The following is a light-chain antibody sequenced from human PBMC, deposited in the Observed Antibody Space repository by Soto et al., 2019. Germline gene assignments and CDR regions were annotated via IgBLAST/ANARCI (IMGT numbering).Light chain of an antibody. V-gene: IGLV2-14*01. CDR3: SSYTSTNTLAV. CDR1: SSDVGAYVY. Sequence: QSVLTQPASVSGSPGQSITISCGGTSSDVGAYVYVSWYQQYPGKAPKLIIYEVSNRPSGVSNRFSGSKSGDTASLTISGLQAEDEADYYCSSYTSTNTLAVFGTGTKLTVL. CDR2: EVS. J-gene: IGLJ1*01.